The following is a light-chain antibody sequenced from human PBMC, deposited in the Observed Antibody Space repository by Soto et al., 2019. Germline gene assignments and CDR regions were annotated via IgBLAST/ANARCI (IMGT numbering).Light chain of an antibody. CDR2: GNS. J-gene: IGLJ1*01. CDR1: SSNIGAGYD. V-gene: IGLV1-40*01. Sequence: QSVLTQPPSVSGAPGQRVTISCTGSSSNIGAGYDVHWYQQLPGTAPKLLIYGNSNRPSGVPDRFSGSKSGTSASLAITGLQDEDEADYYCQCYDSSLSEVFGTGTKLTVL. CDR3: QCYDSSLSEV.